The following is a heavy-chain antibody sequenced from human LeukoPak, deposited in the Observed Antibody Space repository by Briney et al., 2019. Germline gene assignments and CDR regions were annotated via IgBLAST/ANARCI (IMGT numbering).Heavy chain of an antibody. CDR2: VSVSGVGT. D-gene: IGHD2-15*01. Sequence: GGSLRLSCAASGFTFSSYWMSWVRQAPGKGQEWVSSVSVSGVGTYYADSVKGRFTISRDRSKNTVYLQMNNLRAEDTAVYYCAKDRIYNSRHHYFDYWGQGTLVTVSS. V-gene: IGHV3-23*01. CDR1: GFTFSSYW. J-gene: IGHJ4*02. CDR3: AKDRIYNSRHHYFDY.